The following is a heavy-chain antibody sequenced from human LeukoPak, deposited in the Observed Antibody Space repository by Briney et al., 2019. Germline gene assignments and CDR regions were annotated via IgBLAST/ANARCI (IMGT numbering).Heavy chain of an antibody. CDR2: IYYSGST. J-gene: IGHJ3*02. Sequence: SETLSLTCTVSGGSISSYYWSWIRQPPGKGLEWIGYIYYSGSTNYNPSLKSRVTISVDTSKNQFSLKLSSVTAADTAVYYCARDGSYDSSGYYDAFDIWGQGTMVTVSS. CDR1: GGSISSYY. D-gene: IGHD3-22*01. V-gene: IGHV4-59*01. CDR3: ARDGSYDSSGYYDAFDI.